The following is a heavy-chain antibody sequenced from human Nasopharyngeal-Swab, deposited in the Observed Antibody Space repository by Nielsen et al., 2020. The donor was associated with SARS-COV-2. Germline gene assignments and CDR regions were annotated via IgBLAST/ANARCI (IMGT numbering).Heavy chain of an antibody. J-gene: IGHJ4*02. CDR2: ISYDGSNK. CDR3: ARTPLDSSGYYYAFHY. CDR1: GFTFSRYT. Sequence: GGSLRLSCAASGFTFSRYTMHWVRQAPGKGLEWVAVISYDGSNKYYADSVKGRFTISRDISKNTLYLQMNSLRAEDTAVFYCARTPLDSSGYYYAFHYWGRGTLVTVSS. V-gene: IGHV3-30-3*01. D-gene: IGHD3-22*01.